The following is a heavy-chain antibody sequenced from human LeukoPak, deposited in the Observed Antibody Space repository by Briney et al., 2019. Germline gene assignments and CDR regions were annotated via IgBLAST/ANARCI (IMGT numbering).Heavy chain of an antibody. CDR1: GGSFSGYY. Sequence: PSETLSLTCAVYGGSFSGYYWSWIRQPPGKGLEWIGEINHSGSTNYNPSLKSRVTISVDTSKNQFSLKLSSVTAADTAVYYCARGSWRYYYGSGSYYHPFFDYCGQGTLVTVSS. CDR3: ARGSWRYYYGSGSYYHPFFDY. CDR2: INHSGST. D-gene: IGHD3-10*01. V-gene: IGHV4-34*01. J-gene: IGHJ4*02.